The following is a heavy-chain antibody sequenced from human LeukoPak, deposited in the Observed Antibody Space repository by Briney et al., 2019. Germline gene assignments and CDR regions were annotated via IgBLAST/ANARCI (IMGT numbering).Heavy chain of an antibody. D-gene: IGHD6-13*01. J-gene: IGHJ4*02. CDR1: GDSFIRHS. CDR3: ACEYDSRARFDS. CDR2: IASSGSPI. Sequence: PGGSLRLSCVGSGDSFIRHSMNWVRRAPGKGLEWIAYIASSGSPIYYADSVKGRFTVSRDNARTSLFLQMNSLRAEDTAVYYCACEYDSRARFDSWGQGTLVTVS. V-gene: IGHV3-48*01.